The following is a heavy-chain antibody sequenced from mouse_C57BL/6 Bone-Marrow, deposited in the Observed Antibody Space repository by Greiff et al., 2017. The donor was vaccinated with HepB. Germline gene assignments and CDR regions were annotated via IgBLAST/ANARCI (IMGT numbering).Heavy chain of an antibody. J-gene: IGHJ3*01. CDR2: ISNLAYSI. Sequence: EVNLVESGGGLVQPGGSLKLSCAASGFTFSDYGMAWVRQAPRKGPEWVAFISNLAYSIYYADTVTGRFTISRENAKNTLYLEMSSLRSEDTAMYYCARQGMITTVSPFAYWGQGTLVTVSA. D-gene: IGHD1-1*01. V-gene: IGHV5-15*01. CDR1: GFTFSDYG. CDR3: ARQGMITTVSPFAY.